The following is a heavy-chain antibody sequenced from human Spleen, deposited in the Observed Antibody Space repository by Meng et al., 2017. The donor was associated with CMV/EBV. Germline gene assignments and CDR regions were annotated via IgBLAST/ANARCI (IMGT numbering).Heavy chain of an antibody. Sequence: SVKVSCKAIGYTFTSYTISWVRQAPGQGLEWMGGIIPILGIANYAQKFQDRVTITADKSTSTAYMEVSSLRSEDTAVYYCASGSYHRTKYYYYGMDVWGQGTTVTVSS. CDR1: GYTFTSYT. J-gene: IGHJ6*02. V-gene: IGHV1-69*10. D-gene: IGHD1-26*01. CDR2: IIPILGIA. CDR3: ASGSYHRTKYYYYGMDV.